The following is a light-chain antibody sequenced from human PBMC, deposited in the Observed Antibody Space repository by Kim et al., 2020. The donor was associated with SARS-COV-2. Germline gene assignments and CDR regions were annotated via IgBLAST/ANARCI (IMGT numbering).Light chain of an antibody. CDR3: QTWGTPVV. J-gene: IGLJ2*01. CDR1: GTHNSYA. V-gene: IGLV4-69*01. Sequence: GAAGKPTSTVGGTHNSYAVASEQQQPDRRPQFLLKVNRGGSHYRGDGIPARFSGSSTESERFLSIADLQSDDEADYYCQTWGTPVVFGGGTQLTVL. CDR2: VNRGGSH.